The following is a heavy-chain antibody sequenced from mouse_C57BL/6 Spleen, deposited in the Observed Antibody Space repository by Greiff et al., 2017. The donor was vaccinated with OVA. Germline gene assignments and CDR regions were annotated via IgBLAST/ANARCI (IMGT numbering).Heavy chain of an antibody. J-gene: IGHJ4*01. V-gene: IGHV1-82*01. CDR1: GYAFSSSW. Sequence: VQGVESGPELVKPGASVKISCKASGYAFSSSWMNWVKQRPGKGLEWIGRIYPGDGDTNYNGKFKGKATLTADKSSSTAYMQLSSLTSEDSAVYFCARSRGYGYDGPYYAMDYWGQGTSVTVSS. CDR2: IYPGDGDT. CDR3: ARSRGYGYDGPYYAMDY. D-gene: IGHD2-2*01.